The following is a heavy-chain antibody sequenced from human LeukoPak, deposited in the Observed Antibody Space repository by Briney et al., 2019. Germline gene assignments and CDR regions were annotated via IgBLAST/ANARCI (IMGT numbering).Heavy chain of an antibody. D-gene: IGHD6-6*01. CDR1: GYTLTELS. V-gene: IGHV1-24*01. CDR3: AREGIVGSSAQNDY. J-gene: IGHJ4*02. CDR2: FDPEDGET. Sequence: GASVKVSCKVSGYTLTELSMHWGRKAPGKGLERMGGFDPEDGETIYAQKFQGRVTMTRDTSTSTVYMELSSLRSEDTAVYYCAREGIVGSSAQNDYWGQGTLVTVSS.